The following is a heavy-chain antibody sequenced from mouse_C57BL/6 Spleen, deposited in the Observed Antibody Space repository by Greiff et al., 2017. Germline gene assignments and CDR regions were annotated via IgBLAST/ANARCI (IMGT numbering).Heavy chain of an antibody. V-gene: IGHV5-4*01. Sequence: EVMLVESGGGLVKPGGSLKLSCAASGFTFSSYAMSWVRQTPEKRLEWVATISDGGSYTYYPDNVKGRFTISRDNAKNNLYLQMSHLKSEDTAMYYCARDLSYGSPSWFACWGQGTLVTVSA. J-gene: IGHJ3*01. CDR3: ARDLSYGSPSWFAC. CDR1: GFTFSSYA. D-gene: IGHD1-1*01. CDR2: ISDGGSYT.